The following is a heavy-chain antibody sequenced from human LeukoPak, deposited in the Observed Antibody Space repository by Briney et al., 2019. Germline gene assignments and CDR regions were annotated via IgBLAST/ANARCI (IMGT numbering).Heavy chain of an antibody. D-gene: IGHD6-6*01. J-gene: IGHJ4*02. Sequence: ETLSLTCAVSGGSISSSNWWSWVRQPPGKGLEWVANIKQDGSEKYYVDSVKGRSTISRDNAKNSLFLQMNSLRAEDTAVYYCARGELVPNYWGQGTLVTVSS. CDR2: IKQDGSEK. V-gene: IGHV3-7*03. CDR3: ARGELVPNY. CDR1: GGSISSSNW.